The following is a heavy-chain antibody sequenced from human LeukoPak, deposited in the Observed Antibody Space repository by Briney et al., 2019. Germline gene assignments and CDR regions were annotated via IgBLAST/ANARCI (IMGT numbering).Heavy chain of an antibody. J-gene: IGHJ4*02. Sequence: ASVKVSCKASGYTVTGYYMHWVRQAPGQGLEWMGWINPNSGGANYAQKFQGRVTMTRDTSISTAYMELSRLRSDDPAVYSCAGGGGATDFDYWGQGTLVTVSS. CDR2: INPNSGGA. CDR3: AGGGGATDFDY. D-gene: IGHD1-26*01. V-gene: IGHV1-2*02. CDR1: GYTVTGYY.